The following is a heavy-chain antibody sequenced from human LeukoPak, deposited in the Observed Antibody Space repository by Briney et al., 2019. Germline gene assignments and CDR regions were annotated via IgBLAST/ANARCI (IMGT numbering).Heavy chain of an antibody. V-gene: IGHV1-69*06. CDR1: GGTFSSYA. Sequence: SVKVSCKASGGTFSSYAISWVRRAPGQGLEWMGGIIPIFGTANYAQKFQGRVTITADKSTSTAYMELSSLRSEDTAVYYCARALTDYDYVWGVNWFDPWGQGTLVTVSS. D-gene: IGHD3-16*01. J-gene: IGHJ5*02. CDR2: IIPIFGTA. CDR3: ARALTDYDYVWGVNWFDP.